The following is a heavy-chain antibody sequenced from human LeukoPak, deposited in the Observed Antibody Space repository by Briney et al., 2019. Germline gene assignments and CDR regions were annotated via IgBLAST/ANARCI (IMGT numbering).Heavy chain of an antibody. J-gene: IGHJ4*02. V-gene: IGHV1-3*01. CDR1: GYTFTSYA. D-gene: IGHD6-19*01. CDR3: ARGSVAGIDY. CDR2: INAGNGNT. Sequence: ASVTVSCKASGYTFTSYAMHWVRQAPGQRLEWMGWINAGNGNTKYSQKFQGRVIITRDTSASTAYMELSSLRSEDTAVYYCARGSVAGIDYWGQGTLVTVSS.